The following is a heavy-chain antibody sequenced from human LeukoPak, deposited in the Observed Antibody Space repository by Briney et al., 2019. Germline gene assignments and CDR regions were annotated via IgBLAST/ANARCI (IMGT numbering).Heavy chain of an antibody. CDR1: GGTFSSYA. V-gene: IGHV1-69*13. Sequence: ASVKVSCMASGGTFSSYAISWVRQAPGQGLEWMGGIIPIFGTANYAQKFQGRVTITADESTSTAYMELSSLRAEDTAVYYWARVWRYDSSGYYYDYWGQGTLVTVSS. D-gene: IGHD3-22*01. CDR2: IIPIFGTA. CDR3: ARVWRYDSSGYYYDY. J-gene: IGHJ4*02.